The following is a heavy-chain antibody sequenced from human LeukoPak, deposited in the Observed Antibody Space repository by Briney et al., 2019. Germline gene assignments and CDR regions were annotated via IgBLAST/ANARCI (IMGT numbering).Heavy chain of an antibody. V-gene: IGHV3-23*01. J-gene: IGHJ4*02. CDR3: AKDPLLRGATYDF. Sequence: WGSLRLSCAASGFTFSSYAMTWVRQAPGKGLEWVSAISTSGGRTYYADSVRGRFTISRDNSKNTLHLQMSSLRAEDTAIYYCAKDPLLRGATYDFWGQGTLVTVSS. CDR2: ISTSGGRT. CDR1: GFTFSSYA. D-gene: IGHD1-26*01.